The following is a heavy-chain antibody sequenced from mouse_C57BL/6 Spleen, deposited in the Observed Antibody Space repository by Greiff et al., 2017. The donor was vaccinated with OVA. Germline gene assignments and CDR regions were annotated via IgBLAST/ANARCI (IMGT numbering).Heavy chain of an antibody. D-gene: IGHD2-5*01. CDR1: GYTFTSYW. J-gene: IGHJ3*01. CDR2: IYPGSGST. Sequence: VQLQQPGAELVKPGASVKMSCKASGYTFTSYWITWVKQRPGQGLEWLGDIYPGSGSTNYNEKFKSKATRTVDTSSSTAYMQLSSLTSEDSAVYYCARRGSNAWFAYWGQGTLVTVSA. V-gene: IGHV1-55*01. CDR3: ARRGSNAWFAY.